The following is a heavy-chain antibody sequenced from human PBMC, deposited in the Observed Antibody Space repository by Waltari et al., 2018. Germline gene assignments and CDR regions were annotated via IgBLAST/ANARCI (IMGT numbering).Heavy chain of an antibody. D-gene: IGHD3-3*01. J-gene: IGHJ3*02. Sequence: EVQLVESGGGLIQPGGSLRLSCAASGFTVSSHYMSWVRQVPGKGLEWVSVIYSGGSTYYADSVKGRFTISRDNSKNTLYLQMNSLRAEDTAVYYCARVLRFLEYAFDIWGQGTMVTVSS. V-gene: IGHV3-53*01. CDR2: IYSGGST. CDR1: GFTVSSHY. CDR3: ARVLRFLEYAFDI.